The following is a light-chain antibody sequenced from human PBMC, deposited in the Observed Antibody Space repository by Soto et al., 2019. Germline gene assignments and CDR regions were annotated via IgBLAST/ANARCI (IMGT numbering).Light chain of an antibody. CDR1: VLAKKY. J-gene: IGLJ2*01. Sequence: SYELTQPSSVSVSPGQTARITCSGAVLAKKYARWFQQKPGQAPVLVIYKDSERPSGIPERFSGSSSGTTVTLTISGAQVEDEADYYCYSAADNIVVFGGGTKLTVL. V-gene: IGLV3-27*01. CDR2: KDS. CDR3: YSAADNIVV.